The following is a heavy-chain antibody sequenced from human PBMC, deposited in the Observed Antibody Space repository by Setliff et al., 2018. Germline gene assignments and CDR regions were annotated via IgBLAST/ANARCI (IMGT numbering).Heavy chain of an antibody. CDR1: GFTVSSNC. Sequence: LRLSCAASGFTVSSNCMSWVRQAPGKGLEWVSVIYSGGSTYYADSVKGRFTISRDNSKNTLYLQMNSLRAEDTAVYYCARGIPPSSGWYYFVSWGQGTLVTVSS. CDR2: IYSGGST. V-gene: IGHV3-53*01. D-gene: IGHD6-19*01. J-gene: IGHJ4*02. CDR3: ARGIPPSSGWYYFVS.